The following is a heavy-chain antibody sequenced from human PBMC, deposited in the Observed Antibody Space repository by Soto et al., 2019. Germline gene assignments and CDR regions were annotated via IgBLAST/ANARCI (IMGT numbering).Heavy chain of an antibody. CDR2: IYYSGST. CDR1: GGSISSYY. V-gene: IGHV4-59*01. J-gene: IGHJ4*02. D-gene: IGHD3-9*01. Sequence: SETLSLTCTVSGGSISSYYWSWIRQPPGKGLEWIGYIYYSGSTNYNPSLKSRVTISVDTSKNQFSLKLSSVTAADTAVYYCARVHRYDILTGYPTRGYYFDYWGQGTLVT. CDR3: ARVHRYDILTGYPTRGYYFDY.